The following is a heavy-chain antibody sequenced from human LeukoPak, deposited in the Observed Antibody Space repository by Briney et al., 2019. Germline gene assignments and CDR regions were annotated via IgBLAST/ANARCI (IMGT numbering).Heavy chain of an antibody. V-gene: IGHV3-23*01. CDR3: AKAMVRGVPSGNWFDP. Sequence: GGSLRLSCAASGFTFSSYAMSWVRQAPGKGLEWVSAISGSSGSTYYADSVKGRFTISRDNSKNTLYLQMNSLRAEDTAVYYCAKAMVRGVPSGNWFDPWGQGTLVTVSS. CDR1: GFTFSSYA. D-gene: IGHD3-10*01. CDR2: ISGSSGST. J-gene: IGHJ5*02.